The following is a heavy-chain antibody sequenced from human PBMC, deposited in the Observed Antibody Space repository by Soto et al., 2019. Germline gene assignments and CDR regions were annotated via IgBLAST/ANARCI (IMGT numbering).Heavy chain of an antibody. CDR3: ARDPRDTALY. CDR1: GFTFSSYA. D-gene: IGHD5-18*01. CDR2: ISYDGSNK. J-gene: IGHJ4*02. Sequence: AGGSLRLSCAASGFTFSSYAMHWVRQAPGKGLEWVAVISYDGSNKYYADSVKGRFTISRDNSKNTLYLQMNSLRAEDTAVYYCARDPRDTALYWGQGTLVTVSS. V-gene: IGHV3-30-3*01.